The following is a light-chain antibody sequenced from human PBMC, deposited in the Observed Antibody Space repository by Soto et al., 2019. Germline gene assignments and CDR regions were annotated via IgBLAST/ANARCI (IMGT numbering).Light chain of an antibody. CDR2: DIN. CDR3: VSYTTSASYV. Sequence: QSALTQPASVSGSPGQSITISCTGTSSDVGNYIFVSWNRQHPGKAPKLMIYDINNRPSGVSNRFSGSKSGNTASLTISGLQAEDEADYYCVSYTTSASYVFGTGTKLTVL. CDR1: SSDVGNYIF. J-gene: IGLJ1*01. V-gene: IGLV2-14*01.